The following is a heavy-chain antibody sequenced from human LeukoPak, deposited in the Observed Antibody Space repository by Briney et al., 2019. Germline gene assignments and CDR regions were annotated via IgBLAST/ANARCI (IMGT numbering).Heavy chain of an antibody. J-gene: IGHJ4*02. CDR2: VSFDGSKR. V-gene: IGHV3-30*04. Sequence: GGSLRLSCAASEFDFSSHAMTWVRQPPGKGLEWVAVVSFDGSKRFYADSVKGRFTISRDNSKNTLYLQMNSLRAEDTAVYYCGEQHFDGSAYRPLDYWGQGTLVTVSS. D-gene: IGHD3-22*01. CDR1: EFDFSSHA. CDR3: GEQHFDGSAYRPLDY.